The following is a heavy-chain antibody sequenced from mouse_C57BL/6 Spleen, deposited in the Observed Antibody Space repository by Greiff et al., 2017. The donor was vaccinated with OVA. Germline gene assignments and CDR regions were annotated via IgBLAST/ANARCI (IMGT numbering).Heavy chain of an antibody. CDR2: IDPSDSYT. V-gene: IGHV1-69*01. CDR1: GYTFTSYW. J-gene: IGHJ4*01. Sequence: QQSCTAPGYTFTSYWMHWVKQRPAQGLEWIGEIDPSDSYTNYNHKFKGKSTLTVDKSSSTTYMQLSTLISEDSAVYYCCITTVVATYYAMDYSGQRTSVTVSS. D-gene: IGHD1-1*01. CDR3: CITTVVATYYAMDY.